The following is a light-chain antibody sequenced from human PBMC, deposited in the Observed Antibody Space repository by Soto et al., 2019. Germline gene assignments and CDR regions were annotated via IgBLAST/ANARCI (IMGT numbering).Light chain of an antibody. J-gene: IGLJ1*01. CDR1: ISNIGAGYD. CDR2: GNS. V-gene: IGLV1-40*01. Sequence: QSVLTQPPSVSGAPGQRVTISCTGSISNIGAGYDVHWYQQLPGTAPKLLIYGNSNRPSGVPDRFSGSKSGTSASLAITGLQAEDEADYYCQSYDSSLSGSEVFGTGTKLTVL. CDR3: QSYDSSLSGSEV.